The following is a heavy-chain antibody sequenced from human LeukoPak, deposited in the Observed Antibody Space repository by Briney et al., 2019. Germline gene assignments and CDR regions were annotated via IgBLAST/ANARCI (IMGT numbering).Heavy chain of an antibody. CDR2: IYYSGST. V-gene: IGHV4-31*03. D-gene: IGHD3-10*01. J-gene: IGHJ4*02. Sequence: SETLSLTCTVSSGSISSSGYYCSWIRQHPGKGLEWIGCIYYSGSTYYNPSLKSRVTISVDTSKNQFSLSLSSVTAADTAVYYCARNADMYYYVDDWGQGTLVTVSS. CDR3: ARNADMYYYVDD. CDR1: SGSISSSGYY.